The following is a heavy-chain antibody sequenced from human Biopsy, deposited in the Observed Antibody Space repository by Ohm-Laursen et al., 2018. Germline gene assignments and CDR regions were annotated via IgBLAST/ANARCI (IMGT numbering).Heavy chain of an antibody. CDR3: ARARDDFVVVPAAFFDF. J-gene: IGHJ4*02. V-gene: IGHV3-9*01. Sequence: SLRLSCAASGFTFDDYALHWVRQAPGKGLEWVSGISWNSGNIGYADSVKGRFTISRDNAKNSLYLRMNSLRAEDTAVYFCARARDDFVVVPAAFFDFWGQGTLVTVSS. D-gene: IGHD2-15*01. CDR2: ISWNSGNI. CDR1: GFTFDDYA.